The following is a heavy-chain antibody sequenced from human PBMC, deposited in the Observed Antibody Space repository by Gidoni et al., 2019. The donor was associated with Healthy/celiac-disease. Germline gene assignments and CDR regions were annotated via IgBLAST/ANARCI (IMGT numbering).Heavy chain of an antibody. V-gene: IGHV3-21*01. CDR3: ASDQWLVHFDY. J-gene: IGHJ4*02. CDR2: ISSSSSYI. Sequence: EVQLVESGGGLVKPGGSLSLSCAASGFTFSSYSMNWVRQAPGKGLEWVSSISSSSSYIYYADSVKGRFTISRDNAKNSLYLQMNSLRAEDTAVYYCASDQWLVHFDYWGQGTLVTVSS. D-gene: IGHD6-19*01. CDR1: GFTFSSYS.